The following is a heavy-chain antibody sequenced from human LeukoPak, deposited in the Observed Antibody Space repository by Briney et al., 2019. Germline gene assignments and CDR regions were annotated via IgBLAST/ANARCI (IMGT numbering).Heavy chain of an antibody. J-gene: IGHJ4*02. CDR2: IIPIFGIV. V-gene: IGHV1-69*05. CDR1: GGTFSSYG. D-gene: IGHD5-12*01. Sequence: GASVKVSCKASGGTFSSYGISWVRQAPGQGLEWMGRIIPIFGIVNHAQKFQDRVTVTTDESTITVYMELSSLRSEDTAVYYCARGARGYSGGFDSLLYFDCWGQGTLVTVSS. CDR3: ARGARGYSGGFDSLLYFDC.